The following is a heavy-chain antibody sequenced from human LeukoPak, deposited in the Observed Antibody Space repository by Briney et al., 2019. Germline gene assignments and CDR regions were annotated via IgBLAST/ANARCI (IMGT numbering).Heavy chain of an antibody. D-gene: IGHD6-13*01. CDR3: AEDSSSWIFYFDY. V-gene: IGHV4-34*01. CDR1: GGSFSGYY. J-gene: IGHJ4*02. Sequence: SETLSLTCAVYGGSFSGYYWSWIRQPPGKGLEWIGEINHSGSTNYNPSLKSRVTISVDTSKNQFSLNLRSVTAADTAVYYCAEDSSSWIFYFDYWGQGNLVTVSS. CDR2: INHSGST.